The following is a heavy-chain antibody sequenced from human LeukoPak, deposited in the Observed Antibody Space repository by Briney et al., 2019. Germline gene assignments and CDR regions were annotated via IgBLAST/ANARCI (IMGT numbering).Heavy chain of an antibody. V-gene: IGHV4-59*01. CDR2: IYYSGST. CDR1: GGSFIGYY. D-gene: IGHD2-2*02. CDR3: AREAAILGMAFDP. Sequence: SETLSLTCAVYGGSFIGYYWSWIRQPPGKGLDWIGYIYYSGSTNYNPSLKSRVTISVDTSKNQFSLKLSSVTAADTAVYYCAREAAILGMAFDPWGQGTLVTVSS. J-gene: IGHJ5*02.